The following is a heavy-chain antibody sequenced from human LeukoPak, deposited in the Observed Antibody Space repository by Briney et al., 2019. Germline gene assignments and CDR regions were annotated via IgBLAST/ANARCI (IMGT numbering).Heavy chain of an antibody. CDR3: TTETGTRIIEYYFDY. D-gene: IGHD1-1*01. CDR1: LFTLSNAW. V-gene: IGHV3-15*01. J-gene: IGHJ4*02. Sequence: GGSLRLSCAASLFTLSNAWMSWVRQAPGKGGEWGGRIKSKTDGGTTDYAAPVKGRFTNSRDDSKNTLYLQMNSLKTEDTAVYYCTTETGTRIIEYYFDYWSQGTLVTVSS. CDR2: IKSKTDGGTT.